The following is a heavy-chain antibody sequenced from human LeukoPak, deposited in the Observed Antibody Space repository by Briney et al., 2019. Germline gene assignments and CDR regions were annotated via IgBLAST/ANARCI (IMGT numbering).Heavy chain of an antibody. J-gene: IGHJ4*02. D-gene: IGHD5-18*01. CDR3: ARDSTAMALDY. Sequence: GGSLRLSCAASGFTFSSYAMHWVRQAPGKGLEWVAVIWYDGSNKYYADSVKGRFTISRDNSKNTLYLQMNSLRAEDTAVYYCARDSTAMALDYWGQGTLVTVSS. CDR2: IWYDGSNK. V-gene: IGHV3-33*08. CDR1: GFTFSSYA.